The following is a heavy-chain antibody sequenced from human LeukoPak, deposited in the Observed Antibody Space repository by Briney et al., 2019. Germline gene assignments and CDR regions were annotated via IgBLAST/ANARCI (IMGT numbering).Heavy chain of an antibody. CDR3: ARYSRLGLWFGEPFDY. Sequence: PGGSLRLSCAASGFTFSDYYMSWIRQAPGKGLEWVSYISSSGSTIYCADSVKGRFTISRDNAKNSLYLQMNSLRAEDTALYYCARYSRLGLWFGEPFDYWGQGTLVTVSS. V-gene: IGHV3-11*01. CDR2: ISSSGSTI. J-gene: IGHJ4*02. D-gene: IGHD3-10*01. CDR1: GFTFSDYY.